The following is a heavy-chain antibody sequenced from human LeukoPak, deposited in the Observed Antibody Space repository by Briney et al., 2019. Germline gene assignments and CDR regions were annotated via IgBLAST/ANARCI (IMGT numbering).Heavy chain of an antibody. CDR2: INPNSGGT. J-gene: IGHJ6*03. D-gene: IGHD2-8*02. CDR1: GYTFTGYY. CDR3: ARDESWWGGGDYSYYYYMDV. Sequence: ASVKVSCKASGYTFTGYYMHWVRQAPGQGLEWMGWINPNSGGTNYAQKFQGRVTMTRDTSISTAYMELSRLRSDDTAVYYCARDESWWGGGDYSYYYYMDVWGKGTTVTVSS. V-gene: IGHV1-2*02.